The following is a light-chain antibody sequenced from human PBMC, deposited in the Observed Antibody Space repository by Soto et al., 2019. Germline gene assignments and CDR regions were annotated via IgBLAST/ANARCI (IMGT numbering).Light chain of an antibody. J-gene: IGKJ1*01. CDR3: QQHDNWPRT. CDR1: LAITNY. CDR2: AAS. V-gene: IGKV1-27*01. Sequence: DIQMTQSPSSLSASVGDRVTISCRASLAITNYLAWYQQKPGKVPKLLIYAASTLQSGVPSRFSGSGSGTDFTLTISSLQPEDVATYYCQQHDNWPRTFGQGTKVEIK.